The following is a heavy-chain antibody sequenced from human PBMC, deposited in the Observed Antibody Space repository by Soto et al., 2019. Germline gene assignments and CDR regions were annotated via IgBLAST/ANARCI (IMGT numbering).Heavy chain of an antibody. CDR1: GFAFDQYC. CDR3: TRGPRPSSTGTGAL. D-gene: IGHD2-2*01. J-gene: IGHJ4*02. CDR2: ISDDGARI. V-gene: IGHV3-74*01. Sequence: QLIQSGGGLVPPGGSSRLSCVASGFAFDQYCMHWVRQAAGKGLERVSRISDDGARIDYADFVKGRFTIARDNAKNTLFLQMRSLRGEETAVYYCTRGPRPSSTGTGALWGRGALVTVSS.